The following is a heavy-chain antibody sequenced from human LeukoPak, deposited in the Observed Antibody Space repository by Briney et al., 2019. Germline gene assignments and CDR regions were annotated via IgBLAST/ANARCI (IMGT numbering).Heavy chain of an antibody. D-gene: IGHD5-18*01. CDR3: ARVQGVTWIQLWSTETFFDY. J-gene: IGHJ4*02. CDR2: INPNSAGT. CDR1: GYTFTGYY. Sequence: ASVKASCKASGYTFTGYYMHWVRQAPGQGLEWMGWINPNSAGTNYAQKFQGRVTMTRDTSISTAYMELSRLRSDDTAVYYCARVQGVTWIQLWSTETFFDYWGQGTLVTVSS. V-gene: IGHV1-2*02.